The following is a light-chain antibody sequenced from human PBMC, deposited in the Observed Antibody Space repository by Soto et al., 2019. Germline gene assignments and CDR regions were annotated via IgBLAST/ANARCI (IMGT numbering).Light chain of an antibody. CDR2: EDT. V-gene: IGLV2-23*01. CDR3: CSYAGSSTVV. CDR1: SRDVGRYNL. J-gene: IGLJ2*01. Sequence: QPVLTQPASVSGSPGQSITISCTGTSRDVGRYNLVSWYQQHPSKAPKLLIYEDTKRPSGVSNRFSGSKSGNTASLTISGLQAEDEADYYCCSYAGSSTVVFGGGTKLTVL.